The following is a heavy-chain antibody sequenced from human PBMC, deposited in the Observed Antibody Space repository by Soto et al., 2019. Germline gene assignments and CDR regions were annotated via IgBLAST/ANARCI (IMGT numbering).Heavy chain of an antibody. D-gene: IGHD2-2*01. CDR2: INGSGGTT. CDR3: ARVPDLGYCSKTSCLYYFDY. V-gene: IGHV3-23*01. CDR1: GFIVSNTY. Sequence: GGSLRLSCAASGFIVSNTYMSWVRQAPGKGLEWVSAINGSGGTTYYADSVKGRFIISRDNSKNTLYLQMNSLRAEDTAVYYCARVPDLGYCSKTSCLYYFDYWGQGALVTVSS. J-gene: IGHJ4*02.